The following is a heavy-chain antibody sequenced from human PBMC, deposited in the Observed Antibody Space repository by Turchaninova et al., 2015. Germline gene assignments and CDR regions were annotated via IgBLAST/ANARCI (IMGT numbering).Heavy chain of an antibody. CDR1: GFSLTNRRLG. CDR2: ISWNHEK. CDR3: XXXQTIGDRLNXGMDX. J-gene: IGHJ6*02. Sequence: QVTLKESGPVLVKPTETLTLPFPVSGFSLTNRRLGVSWVRQPPGKSLDWLAHISWNHEKSYSTSLKSRLPIPKGPXKSQXVITXTNVXXXDTATYYWXXXQTIGDRLNXGMDXXGQGXTVTVXS. V-gene: IGHV2-26*01. D-gene: IGHD6-6*01.